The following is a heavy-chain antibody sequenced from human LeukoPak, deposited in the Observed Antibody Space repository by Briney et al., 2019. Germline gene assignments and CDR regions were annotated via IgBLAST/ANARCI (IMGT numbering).Heavy chain of an antibody. CDR2: ISSSSSYI. J-gene: IGHJ3*02. V-gene: IGHV3-21*01. D-gene: IGHD3-22*01. CDR1: GFTFSNNA. Sequence: GGSLRLSCAASGFTFSNNAMHWVRQAPGKGLEWVSSISSSSSYIYYADSVKGRFTISRDNAKTSLYLQMNSLRAEDTAVYYCARDKEDYYDSSDVVDAFDIWGQGTMVTVSS. CDR3: ARDKEDYYDSSDVVDAFDI.